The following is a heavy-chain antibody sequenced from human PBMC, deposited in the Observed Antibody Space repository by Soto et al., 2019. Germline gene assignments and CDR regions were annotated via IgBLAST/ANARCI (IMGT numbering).Heavy chain of an antibody. CDR1: GYTFTSYG. J-gene: IGHJ5*02. Sequence: GASVKVSCKASGYTFTSYGISWVRQAPGQGLEWMGWISAYNGNTSYAQKLQGRVTMTTDTSTSTAYMELRSLRSDDTAVYYCAREGYCSGGSCYSGFVFVPFDPWGQGTLVSVSA. V-gene: IGHV1-18*01. CDR2: ISAYNGNT. D-gene: IGHD2-15*01. CDR3: AREGYCSGGSCYSGFVFVPFDP.